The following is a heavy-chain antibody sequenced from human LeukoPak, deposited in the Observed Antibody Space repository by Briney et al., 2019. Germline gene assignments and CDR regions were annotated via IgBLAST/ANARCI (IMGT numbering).Heavy chain of an antibody. Sequence: PGGSLRLSCAASGFTFSSYSMNWVRQAPGKGLEWVSAISGSGGSTYYADSVKGRFTISRDNSKNTLYLQMNSLRAEDTAVYYCAKDTKFIVVVPAASFDPWGQGTLVTVSS. D-gene: IGHD2-2*01. J-gene: IGHJ5*02. CDR3: AKDTKFIVVVPAASFDP. CDR2: ISGSGGST. V-gene: IGHV3-23*01. CDR1: GFTFSSYS.